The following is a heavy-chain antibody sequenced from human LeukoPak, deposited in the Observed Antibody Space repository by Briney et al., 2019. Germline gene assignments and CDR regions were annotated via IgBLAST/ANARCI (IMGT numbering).Heavy chain of an antibody. Sequence: SETLSLTCAVYGGSFSRYYWSWIRQPPGKGLEWIGEINHSGSTNYNPSLKSRVTISVDTSKNQFSLKLSSVTAADTAVYYCARGGIAARGGYYYMDVWGKGTTVTVSS. CDR1: GGSFSRYY. J-gene: IGHJ6*03. D-gene: IGHD6-6*01. CDR2: INHSGST. V-gene: IGHV4-34*01. CDR3: ARGGIAARGGYYYMDV.